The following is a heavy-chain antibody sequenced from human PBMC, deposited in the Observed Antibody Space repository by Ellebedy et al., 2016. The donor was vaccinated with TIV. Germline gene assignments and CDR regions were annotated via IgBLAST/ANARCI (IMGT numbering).Heavy chain of an antibody. Sequence: ASVKVSCKASGYTFTGYYMHWVRQAPGQGLEWMGWINPNSGGTNYAQKFQGWVTMTRDTSISPAHMELSRLRSDDTAVYYCARGGSSSWYLEFDYWGQGTQVTVSS. CDR3: ARGGSSSWYLEFDY. D-gene: IGHD6-13*01. CDR1: GYTFTGYY. CDR2: INPNSGGT. V-gene: IGHV1-2*04. J-gene: IGHJ4*02.